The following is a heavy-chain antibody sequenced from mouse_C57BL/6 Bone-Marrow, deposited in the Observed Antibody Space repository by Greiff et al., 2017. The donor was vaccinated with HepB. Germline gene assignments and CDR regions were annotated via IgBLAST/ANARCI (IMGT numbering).Heavy chain of an antibody. CDR2: ISSGGSYT. CDR1: GFTFSSYG. Sequence: EVHLVESGGDLVKPGGSLKLSCAASGFTFSSYGMSWVRQTPDKRLEWVATISSGGSYTYYPDSVKGRFTISRDNAKNTLYLQMSSLKSEDTAMYYCAKRGHYDYDWFAYWGQGTLVTVSA. V-gene: IGHV5-6*01. J-gene: IGHJ3*01. CDR3: AKRGHYDYDWFAY. D-gene: IGHD2-4*01.